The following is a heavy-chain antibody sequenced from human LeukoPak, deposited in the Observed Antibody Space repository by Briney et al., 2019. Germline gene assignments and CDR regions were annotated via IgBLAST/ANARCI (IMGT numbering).Heavy chain of an antibody. V-gene: IGHV4-59*08. CDR3: ASGERGYSYGPLAY. J-gene: IGHJ4*02. D-gene: IGHD5-18*01. CDR2: IFYAGST. CDR1: GDSISTYW. Sequence: PSETLSLTCTVSGDSISTYWWSWIRQPPGKGLEWIGYIFYAGSTTYNPSLKSRVTISLDTSKNQFSLKLNSVTAADTAVYYCASGERGYSYGPLAYWGQGTLVTVSS.